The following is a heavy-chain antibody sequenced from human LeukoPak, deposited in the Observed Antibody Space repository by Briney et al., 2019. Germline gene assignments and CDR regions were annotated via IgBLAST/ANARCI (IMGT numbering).Heavy chain of an antibody. CDR2: IYYSGST. V-gene: IGHV4-59*12. D-gene: IGHD3-10*01. Sequence: SETLSLTCTVSGGSISSYYWSWIRQPPGKGLEWIGYIYYSGSTNYNPSLKSRVTISVDTSKNQFSLKLSSVTAADTAVYYCARGATYYYGSGSYFNWFDPWGQGTLVTVSS. J-gene: IGHJ5*02. CDR3: ARGATYYYGSGSYFNWFDP. CDR1: GGSISSYY.